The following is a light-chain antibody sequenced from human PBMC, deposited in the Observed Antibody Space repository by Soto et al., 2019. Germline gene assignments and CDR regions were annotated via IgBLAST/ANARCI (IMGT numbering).Light chain of an antibody. CDR2: AAS. V-gene: IGKV3-15*01. J-gene: IGKJ4*01. Sequence: EIAMTQSPATLSVSPGGRATLSCRASQSVDSNLAWYQQKPGQAPRLLIYAASTRATGVPARFSGSGSGTEFTLTISSLQSEDFAVYYCQQYNNWPLTFGGGTKVDI. CDR1: QSVDSN. CDR3: QQYNNWPLT.